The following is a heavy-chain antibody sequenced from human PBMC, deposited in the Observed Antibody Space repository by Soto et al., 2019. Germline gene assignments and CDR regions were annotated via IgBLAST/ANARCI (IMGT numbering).Heavy chain of an antibody. J-gene: IGHJ4*02. CDR1: GFNFYDYA. CDR3: AKDISSSSWYLYFDY. D-gene: IGHD6-13*01. CDR2: ISWNSGSI. V-gene: IGHV3-9*01. Sequence: EVQLVESGGGLVQPGRSLRLSCAASGFNFYDYAMHWDRQAPGKGLEWVAGISWNSGSIGYSDSVKGRFTISRDNAKNSLYLQMNSLRAEDTALYYCAKDISSSSWYLYFDYCGQGTLVTVAS.